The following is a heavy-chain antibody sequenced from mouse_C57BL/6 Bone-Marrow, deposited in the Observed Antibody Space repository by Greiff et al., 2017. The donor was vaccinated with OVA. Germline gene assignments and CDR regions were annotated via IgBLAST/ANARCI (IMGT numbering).Heavy chain of an antibody. V-gene: IGHV1-82*01. CDR3: ARNYYGMNWYFDV. CDR1: GYAFSSSW. Sequence: QVQLKESGPELVKPGASVKISCKASGYAFSSSWMNWVKQRPGKGLEWIGRIYPGDGDTNYNEKFKGKATLTADKSSSTAYMQLSSLTSEDSAVYFCARNYYGMNWYFDVWGTGTTVTVSS. CDR2: IYPGDGDT. J-gene: IGHJ1*03. D-gene: IGHD1-1*01.